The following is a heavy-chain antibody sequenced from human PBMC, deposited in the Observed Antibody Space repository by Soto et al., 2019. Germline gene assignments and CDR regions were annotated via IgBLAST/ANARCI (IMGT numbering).Heavy chain of an antibody. Sequence: GGSLRLSCAGSGFTFSSYAMSWVRQAPGKGLEWVSSVSVSTSSTYYADSVRGRFTISRDNSVDTLFLQMSSLRAEDTALYYCAKALHTNAWSKSDLWGQGTMVTVSS. J-gene: IGHJ3*01. CDR3: AKALHTNAWSKSDL. CDR2: VSVSTSST. CDR1: GFTFSSYA. D-gene: IGHD6-19*01. V-gene: IGHV3-23*01.